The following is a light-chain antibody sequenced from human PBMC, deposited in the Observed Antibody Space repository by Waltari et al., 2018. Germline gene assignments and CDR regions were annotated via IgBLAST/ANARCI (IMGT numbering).Light chain of an antibody. Sequence: SYVLTQPPSVSVAPGETARLTCGGNNIATKSVHWYQQKPGQAPVLVISYDSDRPSGIPERFSGSNSGNTATLTISRVEAGDEADYYCQVWDANNEPGVFGTGTEVTVL. J-gene: IGLJ1*01. CDR3: QVWDANNEPGV. V-gene: IGLV3-21*04. CDR1: NIATKS. CDR2: YDS.